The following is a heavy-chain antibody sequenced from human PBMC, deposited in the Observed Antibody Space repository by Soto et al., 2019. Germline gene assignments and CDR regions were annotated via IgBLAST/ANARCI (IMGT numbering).Heavy chain of an antibody. CDR1: GFTFSSYW. J-gene: IGHJ6*02. Sequence: GGSLRLSCAASGFTFSSYWMHWVRQAPGKGLVWVSRINSDGSSTSYADSVKGRFTISRDNAKNTLYLQMNSLRAEDTAVYYCARDSVYYAFWSGSTRRDYYGMDLWGQGTTVTVSS. D-gene: IGHD3-3*01. V-gene: IGHV3-74*01. CDR3: ARDSVYYAFWSGSTRRDYYGMDL. CDR2: INSDGSST.